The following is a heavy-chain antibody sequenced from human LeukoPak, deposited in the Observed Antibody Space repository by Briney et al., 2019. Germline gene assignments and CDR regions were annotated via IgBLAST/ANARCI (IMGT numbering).Heavy chain of an antibody. D-gene: IGHD3-10*01. J-gene: IGHJ5*02. Sequence: PSETLSLTCAVYGGSFSGYYWSWIRQPPGKGLEWIGEINHSGSTNYNPSLKSRVTISVDTSKNQFSLKLSSVTAADTAVYYCATRRGGRFDLWGQGTLVTVSS. CDR2: INHSGST. V-gene: IGHV4-34*01. CDR1: GGSFSGYY. CDR3: ATRRGGRFDL.